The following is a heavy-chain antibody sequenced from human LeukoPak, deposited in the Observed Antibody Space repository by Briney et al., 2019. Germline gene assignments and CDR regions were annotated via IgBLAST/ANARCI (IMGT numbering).Heavy chain of an antibody. CDR2: ISGSGGNT. Sequence: HAGGSLRLSCAASGFTFSSHAMSWVRQAPGKGLEWVSVISGSGGNTYYADSVKGRFTISRDNAKNSLYLQMNSLRAEDTAVYYCARAWGLTTVTTGINYWGQGTLVTVSS. D-gene: IGHD4-17*01. V-gene: IGHV3-23*01. CDR1: GFTFSSHA. CDR3: ARAWGLTTVTTGINY. J-gene: IGHJ4*02.